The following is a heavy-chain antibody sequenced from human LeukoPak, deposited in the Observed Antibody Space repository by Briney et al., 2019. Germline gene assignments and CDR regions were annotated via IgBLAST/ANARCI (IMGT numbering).Heavy chain of an antibody. CDR1: GFSLSTSGMC. CDR2: IDWDDDK. CDR3: ARTPIAVAGSDVGYYYGMDV. J-gene: IGHJ6*02. Sequence: SGPALVKPTQTLTLTCTFSGFSLSTSGMCVSWIRQPPGKALEWLARIDWDDDKYYSTSLKTRLTISKDTSKNQVVLTMTNMDPVDTATYYCARTPIAVAGSDVGYYYGMDVWGQGTTVTVSS. V-gene: IGHV2-70*11. D-gene: IGHD6-19*01.